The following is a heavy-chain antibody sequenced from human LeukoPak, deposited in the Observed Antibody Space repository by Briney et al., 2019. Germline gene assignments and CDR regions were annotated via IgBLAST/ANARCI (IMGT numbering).Heavy chain of an antibody. CDR3: ARAGSYNYAMGF. D-gene: IGHD5-18*01. CDR1: GGSIRSYY. Sequence: PSETLSLTCTVSGGSIRSYYWSWIRQPPGKGLEGIGCIYYSGSTKYNPSLESRVTISVDTSKNQFSLKLSSVTAADTAMYYCARAGSYNYAMGFWGQGTLVTVSS. CDR2: IYYSGST. V-gene: IGHV4-59*01. J-gene: IGHJ4*02.